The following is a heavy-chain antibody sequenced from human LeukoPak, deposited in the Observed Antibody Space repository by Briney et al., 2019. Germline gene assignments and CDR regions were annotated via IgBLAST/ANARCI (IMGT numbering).Heavy chain of an antibody. CDR1: GFTFSSYS. V-gene: IGHV3-21*01. CDR2: ISSSSSYI. CDR3: ARDILGSRGWFDP. Sequence: GGPLRLSCAASGFTFSSYSMNWVRQAPGKGLEWVSSISSSSSYIYYADSVKGRFTISRDNAKNSLYLQMNSLRAEDTAVYYCARDILGSRGWFDPWGQGTLVTVSS. J-gene: IGHJ5*02.